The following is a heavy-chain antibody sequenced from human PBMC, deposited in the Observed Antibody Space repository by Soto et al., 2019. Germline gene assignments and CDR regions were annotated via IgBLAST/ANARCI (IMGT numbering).Heavy chain of an antibody. J-gene: IGHJ3*02. CDR2: IIPIFGTA. Sequence: QVQLVQSGAEVKKPGSSVKVSCKASGGTFSSYAISWVRQAPGQGLEWMGGIIPIFGTANYAQKFQGRVTITAEESTSTAYMELSRLRSEDTAVYYCATPFERGELVSAFDIWGQGTMVTVSS. CDR3: ATPFERGELVSAFDI. CDR1: GGTFSSYA. D-gene: IGHD1-26*01. V-gene: IGHV1-69*12.